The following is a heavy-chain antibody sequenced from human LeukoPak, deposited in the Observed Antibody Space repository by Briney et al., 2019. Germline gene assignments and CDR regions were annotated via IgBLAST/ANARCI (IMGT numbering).Heavy chain of an antibody. J-gene: IGHJ5*02. D-gene: IGHD3-22*01. CDR1: GFTFSSYS. Sequence: GGSLRLSCAASGFTFSSYSMNWVRQAPGKGLEWVSSISSSSSYIYYADSVKGRFTISRDNAKNSLYLQMNSLRSEDTAVYYCARDGHPAPKNYYDSSGYPNWFDPWGQGTLVTVSS. CDR3: ARDGHPAPKNYYDSSGYPNWFDP. V-gene: IGHV3-21*04. CDR2: ISSSSSYI.